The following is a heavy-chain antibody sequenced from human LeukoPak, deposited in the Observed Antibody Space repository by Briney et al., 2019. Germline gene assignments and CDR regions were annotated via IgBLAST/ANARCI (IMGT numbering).Heavy chain of an antibody. V-gene: IGHV4-34*01. J-gene: IGHJ6*03. CDR3: ASVVPPAIEVDV. D-gene: IGHD2-2*02. CDR2: INHSGST. Sequence: SETLSLTCAVYGGSFSDYYWSWIRQPPGKGLEWIGEINHSGSTNYNPSLKSRVIISVDTSKNQFSLKLSSVTAADTAVYYCASVVPPAIEVDVWGKGTTVTVS. CDR1: GGSFSDYY.